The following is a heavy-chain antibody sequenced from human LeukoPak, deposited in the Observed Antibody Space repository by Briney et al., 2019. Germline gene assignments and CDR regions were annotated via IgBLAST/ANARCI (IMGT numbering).Heavy chain of an antibody. CDR1: GFTFSSYW. V-gene: IGHV3-7*05. CDR3: AGRGTSSSWAHFDY. CDR2: IKQDGSEK. J-gene: IGHJ4*02. Sequence: GGSLRLSCAASGFTFSSYWMTWVRQAPGKGLEWVAKIKQDGSEKYYVDSVKGRFTISRDNAKNSLYLQMNSLGAEDTAVYYCAGRGTSSSWAHFDYWGQGTLVTVPS. D-gene: IGHD6-13*01.